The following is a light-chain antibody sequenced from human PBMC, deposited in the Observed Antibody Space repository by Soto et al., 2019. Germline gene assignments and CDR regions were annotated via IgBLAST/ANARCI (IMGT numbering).Light chain of an antibody. V-gene: IGKV1-39*01. Sequence: DIQMTQSPSFLSASVGDRVTITCRASQAISNYLNWYQQKPGKAPKLLIYAASSLQSGVPSRFSGSGSGTDFTLTISSLQPEDFATYYCQQSYSTPLTSGQGTKVDIK. CDR1: QAISNY. CDR2: AAS. J-gene: IGKJ1*01. CDR3: QQSYSTPLT.